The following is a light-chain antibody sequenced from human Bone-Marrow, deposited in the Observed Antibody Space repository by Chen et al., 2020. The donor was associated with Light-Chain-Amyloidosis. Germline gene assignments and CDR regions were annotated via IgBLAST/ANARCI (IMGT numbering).Light chain of an antibody. Sequence: NFMLTQPHSVSESPGKTVIISCTRSSGSIATNYVQWYQQRPGSSPTTVIYEDDQRPSGVPDRFSGSIDRSSDSASRTSSGLKTEEEADYYCQSYQGSSQGVFGGGTKLTVL. J-gene: IGLJ3*02. CDR2: EDD. V-gene: IGLV6-57*01. CDR1: SGSIATNY. CDR3: QSYQGSSQGV.